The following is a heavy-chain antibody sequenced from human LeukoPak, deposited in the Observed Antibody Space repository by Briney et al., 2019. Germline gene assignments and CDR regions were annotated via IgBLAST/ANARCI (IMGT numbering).Heavy chain of an antibody. CDR1: GYTLTELS. Sequence: ASVKVSCKVSGYTLTELSMHWVRQAPGKGLEWMGGFDPEDGEKIYAQKFQGRVTMTEDTSTDTAYMELSSLRSEDTAVYYCATDLTAVAGTGYWGQGTLVTVSS. CDR3: ATDLTAVAGTGY. CDR2: FDPEDGEK. V-gene: IGHV1-24*01. J-gene: IGHJ4*02. D-gene: IGHD6-13*01.